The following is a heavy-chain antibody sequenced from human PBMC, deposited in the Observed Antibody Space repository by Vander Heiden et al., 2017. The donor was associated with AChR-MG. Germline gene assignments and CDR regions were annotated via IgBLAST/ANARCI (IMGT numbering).Heavy chain of an antibody. Sequence: QLQLQESAPGLVKPSETLSLTRTVSGGPISSSSYYWGWSRQPPGKGLEWIGSIYYSGSTYYNPSLKSRVTISVDTSKNQFSLKLSSVTAADTAVYYCARPSAGPGGWFDPWGQGTLVTVSS. CDR1: GGPISSSSYY. V-gene: IGHV4-39*01. D-gene: IGHD6-13*01. CDR3: ARPSAGPGGWFDP. J-gene: IGHJ5*02. CDR2: IYYSGST.